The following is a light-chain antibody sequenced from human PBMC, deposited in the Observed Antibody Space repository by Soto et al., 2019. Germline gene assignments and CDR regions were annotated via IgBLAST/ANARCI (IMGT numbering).Light chain of an antibody. J-gene: IGKJ1*01. CDR2: GAS. CDR3: QRYNDWPVT. Sequence: VMTPSPATLSVSPGDRAILSCRAIQSVNSNLAWYQQKPGQAPRLLIYGASTRATGIPARFSGSGSGTEFTLTISSLQSEDFAVYYCQRYNDWPVTFGQGTKVDIK. CDR1: QSVNSN. V-gene: IGKV3-15*01.